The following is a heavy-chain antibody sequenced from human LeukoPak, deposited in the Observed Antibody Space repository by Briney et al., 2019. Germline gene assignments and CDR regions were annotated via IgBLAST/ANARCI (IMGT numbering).Heavy chain of an antibody. CDR2: IYYSGST. V-gene: IGHV4-59*12. Sequence: SETLSLTCTVSGGSISNSYWSWIRQPPGKGLEWIGYIYYSGSTNYNPSLKSRVTISVDTSKNQFSLKLSSVTAADTAVYYCARLRDLYNIFDYWGQGTLVTVFS. CDR1: GGSISNSY. D-gene: IGHD1-1*01. J-gene: IGHJ4*02. CDR3: ARLRDLYNIFDY.